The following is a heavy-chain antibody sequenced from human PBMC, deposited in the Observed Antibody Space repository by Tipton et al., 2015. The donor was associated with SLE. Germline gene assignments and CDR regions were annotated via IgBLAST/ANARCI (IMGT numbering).Heavy chain of an antibody. CDR2: INPNSGGT. CDR3: ARDKGGMVLGVLSLSTWFDP. J-gene: IGHJ5*02. D-gene: IGHD3-10*01. CDR1: GYTFTGYY. V-gene: IGHV1-2*06. Sequence: QVQLVQSGAEVKKPGASVKVSCKASGYTFTGYYMHWVRQAPGQGLEWMGRINPNSGGTNYAQKFQGRVAMTRDTSITTAYMELSGLRSDDTAMYYCARDKGGMVLGVLSLSTWFDPWGQGSLVTVSS.